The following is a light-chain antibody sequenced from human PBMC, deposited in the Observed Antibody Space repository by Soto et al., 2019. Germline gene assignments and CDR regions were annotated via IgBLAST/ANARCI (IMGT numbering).Light chain of an antibody. Sequence: DIQMTQSPSSLSANVGDRVTITCRASQSITTYLNWYQQKPGTAPRILIYTASSLQSGVPSRFSGSGSGTDFTLTISSLQPEDFATYFCQQSYSMPATFGQGTRLEIK. CDR1: QSITTY. J-gene: IGKJ5*01. CDR3: QQSYSMPAT. V-gene: IGKV1-39*01. CDR2: TAS.